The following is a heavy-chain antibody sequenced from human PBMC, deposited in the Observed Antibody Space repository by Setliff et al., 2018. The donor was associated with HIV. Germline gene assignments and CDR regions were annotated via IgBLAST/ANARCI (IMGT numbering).Heavy chain of an antibody. CDR3: ARVGHSSSYHYYGMDV. CDR2: IIPMFGTG. CDR1: GGTFSSYG. D-gene: IGHD6-13*01. J-gene: IGHJ6*02. V-gene: IGHV1-69*05. Sequence: SVKVSCKASGGTFSSYGISWVRQAPGQGLEWMGGIIPMFGTGFYAQKFRDRVTITTDENRSTAYMELNSLRPEDTGVFYCARVGHSSSYHYYGMDVWDQGTTGTVSS.